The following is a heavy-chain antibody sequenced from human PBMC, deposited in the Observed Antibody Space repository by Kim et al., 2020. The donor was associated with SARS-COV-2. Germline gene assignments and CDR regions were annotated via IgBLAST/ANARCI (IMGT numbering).Heavy chain of an antibody. Sequence: GGSLRLSCTASGFTFGDYAMSWVRQAPGKGLEWVGFIRSKAYGGTTEYAASVKGRFTISRDDSKSIAYLQMNSLKTEDTAVYYCTRGTSRSTSAYYFDYWGQGTLVTVSS. CDR1: GFTFGDYA. V-gene: IGHV3-49*04. CDR2: IRSKAYGGTT. J-gene: IGHJ4*02. CDR3: TRGTSRSTSAYYFDY.